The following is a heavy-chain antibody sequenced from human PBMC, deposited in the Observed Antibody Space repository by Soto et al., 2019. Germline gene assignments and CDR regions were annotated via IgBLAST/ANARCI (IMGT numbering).Heavy chain of an antibody. CDR2: GISSGSSS. J-gene: IGHJ6*02. CDR1: RSSLTSSA. CDR3: AKDDSTTTAMAGSRGLDV. D-gene: IGHD1-1*01. Sequence: RILRLSGVASRSSLTSSAIISVRQDPEKGLELVSAGISSGSSSYYADSVKGRFTISRDNSKNTLYLQMNTLSADDTAVYYCAKDDSTTTAMAGSRGLDVWGQGTTVTVSS. V-gene: IGHV3-23*01.